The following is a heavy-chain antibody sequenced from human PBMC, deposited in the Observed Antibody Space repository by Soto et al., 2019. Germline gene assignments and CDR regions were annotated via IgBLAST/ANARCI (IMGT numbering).Heavy chain of an antibody. D-gene: IGHD3-22*01. CDR1: GGRIKSFS. CDR3: ATDLPLNYYDNTYYYSALAV. Sequence: PVEVRWKECGGRIKSFSSCWARQDPGNGLEWMGRIIPFFKGTKFAQKFQGRVTITADESTSTAYMELNSLRSEDTAIYYCATDLPLNYYDNTYYYSALAVWGQGTTVTVSS. CDR2: IIPFFKGT. V-gene: IGHV1-69*13. J-gene: IGHJ6*02.